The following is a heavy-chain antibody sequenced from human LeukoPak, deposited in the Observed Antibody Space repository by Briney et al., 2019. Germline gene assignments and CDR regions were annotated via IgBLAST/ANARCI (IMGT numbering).Heavy chain of an antibody. CDR1: GYTFTSYA. V-gene: IGHV1-3*03. CDR2: INAGNGNT. Sequence: ASVKVSCKASGYTFTSYAMHWVRQAPGQRLEWMGWINAGNGNTKYSQEFQGRVTITRDTSASTAYMELSSLRSEDMAVYYCAREFGYCSGGSCSHFDYWGQGTLVTVSS. J-gene: IGHJ4*02. CDR3: AREFGYCSGGSCSHFDY. D-gene: IGHD2-15*01.